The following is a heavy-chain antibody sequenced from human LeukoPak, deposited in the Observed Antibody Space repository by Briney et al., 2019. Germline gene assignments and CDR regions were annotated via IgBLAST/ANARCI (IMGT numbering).Heavy chain of an antibody. Sequence: GGSLRLSCAASGFTFSSYSMNWVRQAPGKGLEWVSSISSSSSYIYYAASLQGRFTISRDNTKNSLYLQMNSLRAEDTAVYYCARDPAVAGSFLFDYWGKGTLVTVSS. CDR1: GFTFSSYS. CDR3: ARDPAVAGSFLFDY. V-gene: IGHV3-21*01. CDR2: ISSSSSYI. J-gene: IGHJ4*02. D-gene: IGHD6-19*01.